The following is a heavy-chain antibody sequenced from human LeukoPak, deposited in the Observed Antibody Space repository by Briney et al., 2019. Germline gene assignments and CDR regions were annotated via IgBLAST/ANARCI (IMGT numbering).Heavy chain of an antibody. CDR1: GYTFTSYG. J-gene: IGHJ4*02. Sequence: ASVKVSCKASGYTFTSYGISWVRQAPGQGLEWMGWISAYNGNTNYAQKLQGGVTMTTGTSTSTAYMELRSLRSDDTAVYYCARDERWDIVVVTAIFFDYWGQGTLVTVSS. V-gene: IGHV1-18*01. CDR2: ISAYNGNT. D-gene: IGHD2-21*02. CDR3: ARDERWDIVVVTAIFFDY.